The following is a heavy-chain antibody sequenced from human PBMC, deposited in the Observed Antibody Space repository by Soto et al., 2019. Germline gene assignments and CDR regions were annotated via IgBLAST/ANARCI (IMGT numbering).Heavy chain of an antibody. CDR1: GGSISDDY. D-gene: IGHD3-10*01. Sequence: PLEPLSLTCTVSGGSISDDYWSWIRQPPGKGLEWIGHISHSGSTNYNPSLKSRVTISVDTSKRQFSLKLSSVTAADTAVYYCSREARGVISGMDVWGKGPTVTVSS. CDR3: SREARGVISGMDV. CDR2: ISHSGST. J-gene: IGHJ6*04. V-gene: IGHV4-59*01.